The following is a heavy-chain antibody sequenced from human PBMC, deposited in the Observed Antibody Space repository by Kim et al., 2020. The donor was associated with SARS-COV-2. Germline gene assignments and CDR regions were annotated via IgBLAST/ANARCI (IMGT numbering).Heavy chain of an antibody. CDR3: ARVQKDIVLMVYAIDAGMDV. CDR2: IWYDGSNK. Sequence: GGSLRLSCAASGFTFSSYGMHWVRQAPGKGLEWVAVIWYDGSNKYYADSVKGRFTISRDNSKNTLYLQMNSLRAEDTAVYYCARVQKDIVLMVYAIDAGMDVWGQGTTVTVSS. D-gene: IGHD2-8*01. CDR1: GFTFSSYG. J-gene: IGHJ6*02. V-gene: IGHV3-33*01.